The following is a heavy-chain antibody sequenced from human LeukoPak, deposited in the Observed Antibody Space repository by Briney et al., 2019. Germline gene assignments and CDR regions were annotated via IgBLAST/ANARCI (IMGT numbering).Heavy chain of an antibody. D-gene: IGHD3-3*02. CDR2: ISPYNGNT. CDR3: ARVESPPRILIRCLDY. V-gene: IGHV1-18*01. J-gene: IGHJ4*02. CDR1: GYTFNTYG. Sequence: GASVKVSCKPSGYTFNTYGITWVQQAPGQGLEWMGWISPYNGNTNYAQKFQGRVTLTTDTSTSTAYMELRSLRSDDTAVYYCARVESPPRILIRCLDYWGQGTLVTVSS.